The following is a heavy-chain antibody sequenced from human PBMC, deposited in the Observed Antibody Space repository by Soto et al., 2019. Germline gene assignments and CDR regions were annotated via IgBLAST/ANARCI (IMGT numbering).Heavy chain of an antibody. CDR3: ARTIVVVAATQVPYNWFDP. Sequence: ASVKVSCKASGGTFSSYAISWVRQAPGQGLEWMGGIIPIFGTANYAQKFQGRVTITAGESTSTAYMELSSLRSEDTAVYYCARTIVVVAATQVPYNWFDPWGQGTLVTVSS. J-gene: IGHJ5*02. V-gene: IGHV1-69*13. CDR2: IIPIFGTA. D-gene: IGHD2-15*01. CDR1: GGTFSSYA.